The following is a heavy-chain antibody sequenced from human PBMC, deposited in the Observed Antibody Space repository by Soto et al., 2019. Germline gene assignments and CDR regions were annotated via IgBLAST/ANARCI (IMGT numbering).Heavy chain of an antibody. Sequence: PGGSLRLSCADSGFTFSSYAMSWVRQAPGKGLEWVSGINWNGGSTGYADSVKGRFTISRDNAKNSLYLQMNSLRAEDTALYYCARASYYYDSSGYLDYWGQGALVTVSS. V-gene: IGHV3-20*04. J-gene: IGHJ4*02. CDR3: ARASYYYDSSGYLDY. CDR2: INWNGGST. CDR1: GFTFSSYA. D-gene: IGHD3-22*01.